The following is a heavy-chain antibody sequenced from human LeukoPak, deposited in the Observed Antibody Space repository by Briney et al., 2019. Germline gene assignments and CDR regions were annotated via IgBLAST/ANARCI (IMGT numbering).Heavy chain of an antibody. V-gene: IGHV1-46*01. J-gene: IGHJ4*02. CDR1: GYTFTSYY. D-gene: IGHD2-2*02. CDR2: INPSGGST. CDR3: ARRGYCSSTSCYNGFDY. Sequence: ASVKVSCKASGYTFTSYYMHWVRQAPGQGLEWMGIINPSGGSTSYAQKFQGRVTMTRDTSTSTVYMELSRLRSDDTAVYYCARRGYCSSTSCYNGFDYWGQGTLVTVSS.